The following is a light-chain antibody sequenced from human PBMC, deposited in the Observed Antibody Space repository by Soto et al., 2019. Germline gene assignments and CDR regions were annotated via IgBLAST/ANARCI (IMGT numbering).Light chain of an antibody. J-gene: IGKJ2*01. CDR3: KQSLSTPYT. CDR1: QTVATF. V-gene: IGKV1-39*01. CDR2: AAS. Sequence: DIQMTQSPASLSASIGDSVSISCRASQTVATFLNWYQQKPGKVPQLLIYAASTLQSGVPSRFSGSGSGTDFTLVIDSLQREDFGTYYCKQSLSTPYTFGQGTKVDIK.